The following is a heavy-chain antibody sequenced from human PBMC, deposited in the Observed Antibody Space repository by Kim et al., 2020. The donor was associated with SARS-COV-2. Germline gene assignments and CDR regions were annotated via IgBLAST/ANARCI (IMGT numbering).Heavy chain of an antibody. CDR1: GGSISSSSYY. CDR2: IYYSGST. Sequence: SETLSLTCTVSGGSISSSSYYWGWIRQPPGKGLEWIGSIYYSGSTYYNPSLKSRVTISVDTSKNQFSLKLSSVTAADTAVYYCARELLWFGELVNFDYWGQGTLVTVSS. D-gene: IGHD3-10*01. V-gene: IGHV4-39*07. CDR3: ARELLWFGELVNFDY. J-gene: IGHJ4*02.